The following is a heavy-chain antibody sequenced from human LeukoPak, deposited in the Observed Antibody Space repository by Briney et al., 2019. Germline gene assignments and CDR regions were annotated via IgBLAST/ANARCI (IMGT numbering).Heavy chain of an antibody. J-gene: IGHJ4*02. CDR2: IYYSGST. CDR3: ARTRYYDFWSGYFFDY. D-gene: IGHD3-3*01. Sequence: SETLSLTCTASGGSISSYYWSWIRQPPGKGLEWIGYIYYSGSTNYNPSLKSRVTISVDTSKNQFSLKLSSVTAADTAVYYCARTRYYDFWSGYFFDYWGQGTLVTVSS. CDR1: GGSISSYY. V-gene: IGHV4-59*01.